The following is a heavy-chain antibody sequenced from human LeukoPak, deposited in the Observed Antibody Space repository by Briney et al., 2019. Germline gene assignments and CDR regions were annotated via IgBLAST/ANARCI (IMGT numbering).Heavy chain of an antibody. V-gene: IGHV4-4*07. Sequence: SETLSLTCTVSGGSISSYYWSWIRQPAGKGLEWIGRIYTSGSTNYNPSLKSRVTMSVDTSKNQFSLKLSSVTAADTAVYYCARDSSITMVRGDFMDVWGKGTTVTISS. CDR2: IYTSGST. D-gene: IGHD3-10*01. CDR3: ARDSSITMVRGDFMDV. CDR1: GGSISSYY. J-gene: IGHJ6*03.